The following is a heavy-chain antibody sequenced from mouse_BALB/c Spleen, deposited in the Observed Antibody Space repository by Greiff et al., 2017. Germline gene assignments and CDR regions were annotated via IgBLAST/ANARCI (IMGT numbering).Heavy chain of an antibody. CDR3: ARRGYGNYFDY. D-gene: IGHD2-10*02. J-gene: IGHJ2*01. V-gene: IGHV5-6*02. Sequence: EVTLVESGGDLVKPGASLKLSCAASGFTFSSYGMSWVRQTPDKRLEWVATISSGGSYTYYPDSVKGRFTISRDNAKNTLYLQMSSLKSEDTAMYDCARRGYGNYFDYWGQGTTLTVSS. CDR1: GFTFSSYG. CDR2: ISSGGSYT.